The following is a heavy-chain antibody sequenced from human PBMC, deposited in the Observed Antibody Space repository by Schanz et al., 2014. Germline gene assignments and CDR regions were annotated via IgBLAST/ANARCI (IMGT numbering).Heavy chain of an antibody. D-gene: IGHD2-2*01. Sequence: EVHLLESGGGLVPPGGSLRLSCAASGFNFSDYAMCWVRQAPGKGLEWVSAISGGGGTTYYTDSVKGRFTISRDSSKNTLYLQMNSLRPGDTAVYYCARESSNDIVLVPGAVFDQWGQGILVTVSS. CDR3: ARESSNDIVLVPGAVFDQ. J-gene: IGHJ4*02. CDR2: ISGGGGTT. V-gene: IGHV3-23*01. CDR1: GFNFSDYA.